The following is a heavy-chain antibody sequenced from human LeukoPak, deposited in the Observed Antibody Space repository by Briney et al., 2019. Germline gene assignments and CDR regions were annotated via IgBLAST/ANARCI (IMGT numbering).Heavy chain of an antibody. V-gene: IGHV4-31*03. CDR2: IYYSGST. CDR1: GGSISSGGYY. CDR3: ARAPATENWFDP. J-gene: IGHJ5*02. Sequence: SETLSLTCTVSGGSISSGGYYWSRIRQHPGKGLEWIGYIYYSGSTNYNPSLKSRVTISVDTSKNQFSLKLSSVTAADTAVYYCARAPATENWFDPWGQGTLVTVSS.